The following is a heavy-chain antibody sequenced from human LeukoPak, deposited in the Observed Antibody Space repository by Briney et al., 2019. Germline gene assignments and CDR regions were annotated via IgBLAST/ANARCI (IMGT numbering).Heavy chain of an antibody. D-gene: IGHD2-2*01. J-gene: IGHJ4*02. CDR1: GYSISSGYY. Sequence: PSETLSLTCAVSGYSISSGYYWGWIRQPPGKGLEWIGSIYHSGSTYYNPSLKSRVTISVDTSKNQFSLKLSSVTAADTAVYYCARPVVGCSSTGCSWSYWGQGTLVTVSS. CDR2: IYHSGST. V-gene: IGHV4-38-2*01. CDR3: ARPVVGCSSTGCSWSY.